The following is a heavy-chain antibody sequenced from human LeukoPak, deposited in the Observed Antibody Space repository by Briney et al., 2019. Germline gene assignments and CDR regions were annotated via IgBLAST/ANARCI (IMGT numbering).Heavy chain of an antibody. V-gene: IGHV3-23*01. D-gene: IGHD3-10*01. J-gene: IGHJ4*02. CDR1: GFTFSSYA. Sequence: VGSLRLSCAASGFTFSSYAMSWVRQAPGKGLEWVSAISGSGGSTYYADSVKGRFTISRDNSKNTLYLQMNSLRAEDTAVYYSAKDTRFGELSYWGQGTLVTVSS. CDR3: AKDTRFGELSY. CDR2: ISGSGGST.